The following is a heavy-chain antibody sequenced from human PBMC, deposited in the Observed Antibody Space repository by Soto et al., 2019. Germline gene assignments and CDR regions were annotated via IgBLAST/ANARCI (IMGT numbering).Heavy chain of an antibody. J-gene: IGHJ4*02. D-gene: IGHD4-4*01. CDR2: IYSGGST. CDR3: ARIYDYSNGFDY. Sequence: GGSLRLSCAASGFTVSSNYMSWVRQAPGKGLEWVSVIYSGGSTYYADSVKGRFTISRDNSKNTLYLQMNSLRAEDTAVYYCARIYDYSNGFDYWGQGTLVTVSS. CDR1: GFTVSSNY. V-gene: IGHV3-53*01.